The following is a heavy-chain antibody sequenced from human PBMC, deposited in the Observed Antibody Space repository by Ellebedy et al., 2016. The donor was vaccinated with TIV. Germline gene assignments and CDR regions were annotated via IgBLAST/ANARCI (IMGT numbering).Heavy chain of an antibody. V-gene: IGHV1-3*01. D-gene: IGHD5-24*01. CDR3: ARGGQLGTFDY. Sequence: KFQGRVTFSRDTSASTAYMELSSLRSEDTTVYYCARGGQLGTFDYWGQGTLVTVSS. J-gene: IGHJ4*02.